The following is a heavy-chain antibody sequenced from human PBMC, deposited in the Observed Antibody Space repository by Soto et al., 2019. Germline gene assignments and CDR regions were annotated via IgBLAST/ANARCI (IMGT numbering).Heavy chain of an antibody. CDR3: GTLTKYDFLTGFYPG. Sequence: GGSLRLSCAASGFTVNSNYMSWVRQAPGKGLEWDSVIYSDGSTYYADSVKGRFIISRDNSNNTLYFQMNSLRAEDTAVEYSGTLTKYDFLTGFYPGWGQGTLVTVSS. CDR2: IYSDGST. V-gene: IGHV3-66*01. CDR1: GFTVNSNY. J-gene: IGHJ4*02. D-gene: IGHD3-9*01.